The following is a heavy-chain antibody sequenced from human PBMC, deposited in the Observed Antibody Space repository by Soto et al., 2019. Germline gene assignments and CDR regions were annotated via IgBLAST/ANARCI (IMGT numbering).Heavy chain of an antibody. J-gene: IGHJ3*02. D-gene: IGHD1-26*01. V-gene: IGHV1-69*01. CDR1: GGTFSSYA. Sequence: QVQLVQSGAEVKKPGSSVKVSCKASGGTFSSYAISWVRQAPGQGLEWMGGIIPIFGTANYAQKLQGRVTITADESTSTAYIELSSLRSEDTAVYYCARDLLGHDAFDIWGQGTMVTVSS. CDR2: IIPIFGTA. CDR3: ARDLLGHDAFDI.